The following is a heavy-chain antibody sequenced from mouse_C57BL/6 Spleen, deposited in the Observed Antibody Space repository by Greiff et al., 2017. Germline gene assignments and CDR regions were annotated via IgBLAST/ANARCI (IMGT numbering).Heavy chain of an antibody. Sequence: EVPLVESGGGLVKPGGSLKLSCAASGFTFSSYAMSWVRQTPEKRLEWVATISDGGSYTYYPDNVKGRFTISRDNAKNNLYLQMRHLKSEDTAMYYCASTGTLMSFGYWGQETLVTVSA. CDR1: GFTFSSYA. CDR3: ASTGTLMSFGY. J-gene: IGHJ3*01. V-gene: IGHV5-4*01. CDR2: ISDGGSYT. D-gene: IGHD4-1*02.